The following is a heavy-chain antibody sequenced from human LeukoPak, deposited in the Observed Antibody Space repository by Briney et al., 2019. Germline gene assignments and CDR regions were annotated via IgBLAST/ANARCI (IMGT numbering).Heavy chain of an antibody. CDR2: IYYSGST. Sequence: SETLSLTCTVSGGSISSSSYYWGWIRQPPGKGLEWIGSIYYSGSTYYNPSLKSRVTISVDTSKNQFSLKLSSVTAADTAVYYCARHRDSYGYPGDAFDIWGQGTMVTVSS. J-gene: IGHJ3*02. CDR1: GGSISSSSYY. V-gene: IGHV4-39*01. D-gene: IGHD5-18*01. CDR3: ARHRDSYGYPGDAFDI.